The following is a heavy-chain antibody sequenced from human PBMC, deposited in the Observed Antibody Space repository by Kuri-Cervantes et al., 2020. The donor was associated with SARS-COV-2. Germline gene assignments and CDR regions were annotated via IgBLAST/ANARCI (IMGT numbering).Heavy chain of an antibody. J-gene: IGHJ5*02. Sequence: ESLKISCAVYGGSFSGYFWTWIRQPPGKGLEWIGQINHLGSTYYNPSLKSRVTISVDTSKNEFSLKVTSVTSADTAMYYCARWEVPASMSHFDPWGQGTLVTVSS. D-gene: IGHD2-2*01. CDR2: INHLGST. V-gene: IGHV4-34*01. CDR3: ARWEVPASMSHFDP. CDR1: GGSFSGYF.